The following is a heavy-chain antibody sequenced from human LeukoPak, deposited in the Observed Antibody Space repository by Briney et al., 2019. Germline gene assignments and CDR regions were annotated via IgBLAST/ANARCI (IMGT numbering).Heavy chain of an antibody. CDR2: IKEDGSEK. J-gene: IGHJ4*02. Sequence: GGPLRLSCAASGFTFSSYWMSWVRQAPGKGLEWVANIKEDGSEKNYVDSVKGRFTISRDNAKNSLYLQMNSLRAEDTAVYYCARGGGRHVEYWGQGNLDTVSS. V-gene: IGHV3-7*05. CDR1: GFTFSSYW. CDR3: ARGGGRHVEY. D-gene: IGHD2/OR15-2a*01.